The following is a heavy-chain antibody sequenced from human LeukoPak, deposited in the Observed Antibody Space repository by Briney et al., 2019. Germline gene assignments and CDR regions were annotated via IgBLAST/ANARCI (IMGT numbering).Heavy chain of an antibody. V-gene: IGHV4-59*11. CDR1: GGSISSHY. D-gene: IGHD4-17*01. CDR3: ARDYGDYSKDAFDI. J-gene: IGHJ3*02. Sequence: PETLSLTCTVSGGSISSHYWSWIREPPGKRLGRIGHIYYSGSTNYNPSLRSRVTISVDASKIQFSLKLSSVTAADTAVYYCARDYGDYSKDAFDIWGQGTMVTVSS. CDR2: IYYSGST.